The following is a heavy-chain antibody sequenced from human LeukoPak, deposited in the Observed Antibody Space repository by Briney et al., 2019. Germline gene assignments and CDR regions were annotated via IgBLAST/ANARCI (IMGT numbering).Heavy chain of an antibody. CDR2: NNPNSGGT. D-gene: IGHD6-6*01. Sequence: ASVKVSCKASGYTFTDYYIHWVRQAPGQGLEWMGWNNPNSGGTIYAQMFEGRVTMTRDTSISTAYMELRRLTSDDTAVYYCAGAHSTIAARRLDYWGQGTLVTVSS. V-gene: IGHV1-2*02. J-gene: IGHJ4*02. CDR3: AGAHSTIAARRLDY. CDR1: GYTFTDYY.